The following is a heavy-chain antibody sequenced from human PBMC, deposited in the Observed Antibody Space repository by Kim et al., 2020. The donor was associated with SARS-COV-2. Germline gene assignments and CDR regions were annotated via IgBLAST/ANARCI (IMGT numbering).Heavy chain of an antibody. J-gene: IGHJ4*02. CDR2: STGDSPI. CDR3: ATDRTY. Sequence: STGDSPIYYADSVKDRFTISRANAKNSLYLQMNRLRDEDAAVYYCATDRTYWGQGTLVTVSS. V-gene: IGHV3-48*02.